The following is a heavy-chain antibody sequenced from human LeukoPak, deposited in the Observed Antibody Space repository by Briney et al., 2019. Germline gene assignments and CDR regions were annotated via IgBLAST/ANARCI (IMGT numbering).Heavy chain of an antibody. D-gene: IGHD4-17*01. J-gene: IGHJ4*02. CDR1: GFTFSSHS. V-gene: IGHV3-21*01. Sequence: PGGSLRLSCAASGFTFSSHSMNWVRQAPGKGLEWVSSISSSSSYIYYADSVKGRFTISRDNAKNSLYLQMNSLRAEDTAVYYCARDYPVAQTTVTPDYWGQGTLVTVSS. CDR2: ISSSSSYI. CDR3: ARDYPVAQTTVTPDY.